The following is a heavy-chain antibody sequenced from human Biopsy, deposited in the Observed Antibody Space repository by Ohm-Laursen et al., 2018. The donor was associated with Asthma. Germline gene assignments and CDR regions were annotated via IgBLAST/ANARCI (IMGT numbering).Heavy chain of an antibody. CDR3: ARPRWGPYGY. CDR1: GFNFSYYS. V-gene: IGHV3-48*02. J-gene: IGHJ4*02. CDR2: ISSSSSTI. D-gene: IGHD4-17*01. Sequence: SLRLSCAAFGFNFSYYSMNWVRQAPGKGLEWVSYISSSSSTIYYADSVKGRFTISRDNAKNSLYLQMNSLRDEDTAVYYCARPRWGPYGYWGQGTLVTVSS.